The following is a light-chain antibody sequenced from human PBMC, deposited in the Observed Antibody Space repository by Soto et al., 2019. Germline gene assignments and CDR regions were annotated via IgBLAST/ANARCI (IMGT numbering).Light chain of an antibody. Sequence: DMQLTQSPSFLSASVGDSVTITCRASQGISSYLAWYQQTPGKAPKLLIYPASTLQSGVPSRFSGSGSGTEFTLTISSLRPEDFATYFCQQLNSYPFGYTFGQGTKLEIK. J-gene: IGKJ2*01. CDR3: QQLNSYPFGYT. CDR2: PAS. CDR1: QGISSY. V-gene: IGKV1-9*01.